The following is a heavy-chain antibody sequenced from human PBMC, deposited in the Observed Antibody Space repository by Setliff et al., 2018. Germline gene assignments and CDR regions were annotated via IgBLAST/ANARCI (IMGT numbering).Heavy chain of an antibody. CDR1: GYTFKTYG. J-gene: IGHJ4*02. D-gene: IGHD2-15*01. Sequence: ASVKVSCKAPGYTFKTYGFTWVRQAPGQGLEWMGWISPYNGNTNSAQKFQGRVTMTTDTSTSTAYMELKSLRYDDTAVYYCARELYCSGGRCYGQMPAALGHWGQGTLVTVSS. CDR2: ISPYNGNT. CDR3: ARELYCSGGRCYGQMPAALGH. V-gene: IGHV1-18*01.